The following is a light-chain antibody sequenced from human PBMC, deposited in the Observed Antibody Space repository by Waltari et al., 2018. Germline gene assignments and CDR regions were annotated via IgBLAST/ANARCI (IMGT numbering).Light chain of an antibody. Sequence: EFVLTQSPATLSLSPGERATLSCRASQSVRGYLAWYQQKPGQAPRLLIYDTSNRATGIPARFSGGGSGTDFTLTISSLEPEDFAVYYCQHRGHWPPDATFGPGTKVDIK. CDR1: QSVRGY. V-gene: IGKV3-11*01. CDR3: QHRGHWPPDAT. J-gene: IGKJ3*01. CDR2: DTS.